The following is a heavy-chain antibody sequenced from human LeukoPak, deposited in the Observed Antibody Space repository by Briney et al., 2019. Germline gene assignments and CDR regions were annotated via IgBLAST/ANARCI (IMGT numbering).Heavy chain of an antibody. Sequence: SETLSLTCTVSGGSISSYYWSWIRQPPGKGLEWIGYIYYSGSTNYNPSLKSRVTISVDTSKNQFSLKPSSVTAADTAVYYCTRHRCSSTNCPFDYWGQGTLVTVSS. V-gene: IGHV4-59*01. CDR3: TRHRCSSTNCPFDY. CDR2: IYYSGST. CDR1: GGSISSYY. J-gene: IGHJ4*02. D-gene: IGHD2-2*01.